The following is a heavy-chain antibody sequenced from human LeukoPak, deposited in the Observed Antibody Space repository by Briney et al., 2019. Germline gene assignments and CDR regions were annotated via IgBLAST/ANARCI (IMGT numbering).Heavy chain of an antibody. CDR3: ARDGGSYFWFDP. V-gene: IGHV3-21*01. D-gene: IGHD1-26*01. CDR2: ISSSSSYI. CDR1: GFTFSSYS. J-gene: IGHJ5*02. Sequence: PGGSLRLSCAASGFTFSSYSMNWVRQAPGKGLEWVSSISSSSSYIYYADSVKGRFTISGDNAKNSLYLQMNSLRAEDTAAYYCARDGGSYFWFDPWGQGTLVTVSS.